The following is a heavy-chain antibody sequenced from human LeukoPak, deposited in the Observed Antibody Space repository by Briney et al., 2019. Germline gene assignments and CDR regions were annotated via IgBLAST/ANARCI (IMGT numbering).Heavy chain of an antibody. CDR3: ARAGDFSGYYASWFDP. V-gene: IGHV4-30-4*01. D-gene: IGHD3-22*01. J-gene: IGHJ5*02. CDR2: IYYTGNA. CDR1: GGSISSGDYY. Sequence: SETLSLTCTVSGGSISSGDYYWSWIRQPPGKGLEWIGYIYYTGNANNNPSLTSRVTMSLNTSTNQFSLKLSSVTAADSAAYFCARAGDFSGYYASWFDPWGQGTLVSVSS.